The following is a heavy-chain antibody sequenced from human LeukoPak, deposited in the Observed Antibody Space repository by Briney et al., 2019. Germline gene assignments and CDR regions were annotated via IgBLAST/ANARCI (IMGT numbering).Heavy chain of an antibody. D-gene: IGHD2-2*01. V-gene: IGHV3-23*01. CDR2: ISGSGDTT. CDR3: AKSQRNDQQVVQRIDY. J-gene: IGHJ4*02. Sequence: GGSLRLSCTASRFTFSTYAMSWVRQAPGKGLEWVSSISGSGDTTYYAGSVKGLFTISRDNSKNLLYLQMSSLRAEDTAVYYCAKSQRNDQQVVQRIDYWGQGTLVTVSS. CDR1: RFTFSTYA.